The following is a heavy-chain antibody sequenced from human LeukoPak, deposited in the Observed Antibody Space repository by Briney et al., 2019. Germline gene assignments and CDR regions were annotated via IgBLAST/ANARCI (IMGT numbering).Heavy chain of an antibody. CDR2: ISAYNGNT. D-gene: IGHD3-22*01. CDR1: GYTFTSYG. J-gene: IGHJ3*02. CDR3: ARNTDYDSTPDDAFDI. V-gene: IGHV1-18*01. Sequence: ASVKVSCKASGYTFTSYGISWVRQAPGQGLEWMGWISAYNGNTNYAQKLQGRVTMTTDTSTSTAYMELRNLRSDDTAVYYCARNTDYDSTPDDAFDIWGQGTMVTVSS.